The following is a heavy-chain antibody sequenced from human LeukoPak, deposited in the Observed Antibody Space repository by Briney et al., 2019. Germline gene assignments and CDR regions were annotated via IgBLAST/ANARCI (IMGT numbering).Heavy chain of an antibody. Sequence: GGSLRLSCAASGFTLSSYAMSWVRQAPGKGLEWVSAISDTGNTYHADSVKGRFTISRDSSKNTLFLQMNRLRREDAAVYYCAKAPVTTCRGAFCYPFDYWGLGTLVTVSS. J-gene: IGHJ4*02. CDR1: GFTLSSYA. CDR3: AKAPVTTCRGAFCYPFDY. D-gene: IGHD2-15*01. CDR2: ISDTGNT. V-gene: IGHV3-23*01.